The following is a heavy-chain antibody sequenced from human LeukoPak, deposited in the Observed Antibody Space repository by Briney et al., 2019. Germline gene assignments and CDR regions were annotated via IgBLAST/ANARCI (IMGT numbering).Heavy chain of an antibody. CDR2: ISTSSSTT. J-gene: IGHJ6*03. CDR1: GFTFRDSA. V-gene: IGHV3-48*04. D-gene: IGHD6-19*01. Sequence: GGSLRLSCAASGFTFRDSAMTWVRQAPGKGPEWVSYISTSSSTTYYADSVKGRFTISRDNAENSLYLQLNSLRAEDTAVYYCARGMLRIAVAGTGRDYYYYMDVWGKGTTVTVSS. CDR3: ARGMLRIAVAGTGRDYYYYMDV.